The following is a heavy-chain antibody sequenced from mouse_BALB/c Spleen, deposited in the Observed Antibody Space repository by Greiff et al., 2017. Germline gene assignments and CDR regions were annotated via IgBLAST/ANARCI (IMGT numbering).Heavy chain of an antibody. CDR1: GYTFTSYY. D-gene: IGHD1-1*01. CDR2: IFPGSGNT. V-gene: IGHV1-66*01. CDR3: ACYDY. J-gene: IGHJ2*01. Sequence: VLLEEPGPELVKPGASVKISCKSSGYTFTSYYIHWVKQRPGQGLEWIGAIFPGSGNTKYNEKFKGKATLTADTSSSTAYMQLSSLTSEDSAVYLCACYDYWGRGTTLTVSS.